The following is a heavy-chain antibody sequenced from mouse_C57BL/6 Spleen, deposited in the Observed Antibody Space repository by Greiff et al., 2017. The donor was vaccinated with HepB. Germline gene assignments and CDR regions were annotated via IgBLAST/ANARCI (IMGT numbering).Heavy chain of an antibody. V-gene: IGHV14-4*01. D-gene: IGHD4-1*01. CDR3: TVGNWDGY. J-gene: IGHJ2*01. CDR1: GFNIKGDY. CDR2: IDPENGDT. Sequence: VQLQQSGAELVRPGASVKLSCTASGFNIKGDYMHWVKQRPEQGLEWIGWIDPENGDTEYASKFQGKATITADTSSNTAYLQLSSLTAEDTAVYYCTVGNWDGYWGQGTTLTVSS.